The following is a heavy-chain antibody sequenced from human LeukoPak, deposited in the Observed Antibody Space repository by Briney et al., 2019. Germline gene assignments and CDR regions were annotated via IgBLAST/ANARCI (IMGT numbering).Heavy chain of an antibody. CDR1: GFTFGDYA. Sequence: PGGSLRLSCTASGFTFGDYAMSWFRQAPGKGLEWVGFIRSKAYGGTTEYAASVKGRFTISRDDSKSIAYLQMNSLKTEDTAVYYCTRESLMITFGGGRDSPKNDYWGQGTLVTVSS. D-gene: IGHD3-16*01. CDR2: IRSKAYGGTT. CDR3: TRESLMITFGGGRDSPKNDY. V-gene: IGHV3-49*03. J-gene: IGHJ4*02.